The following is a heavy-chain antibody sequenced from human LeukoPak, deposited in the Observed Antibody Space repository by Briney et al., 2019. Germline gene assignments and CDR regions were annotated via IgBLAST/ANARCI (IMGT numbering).Heavy chain of an antibody. CDR2: IYYSGST. Sequence: KASETLSLTCTVSGGSISSSSYYWGWIRQPPGKGLEWIGYIYYSGSTYYNPSLKSRVTISVDTSKNQFSLKLSSVTAADTAVYYCASVLIVPAAILYWGQGTLVTVSS. J-gene: IGHJ4*02. CDR3: ASVLIVPAAILY. CDR1: GGSISSSSYY. V-gene: IGHV4-30-4*08. D-gene: IGHD2-2*01.